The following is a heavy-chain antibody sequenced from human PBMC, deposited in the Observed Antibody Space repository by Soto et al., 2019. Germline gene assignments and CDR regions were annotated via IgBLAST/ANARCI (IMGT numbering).Heavy chain of an antibody. Sequence: SETLSLTCTVSGGSISSYYWSWIRQPPGKGLEWIGYIYYSGSTNYNPSLKSRVTISVDTSKNQFSLKLSSVAAADTAVYYCARGTDKGYCGGDCYSIVWFDPWGQGPLVTVSS. D-gene: IGHD2-21*02. CDR3: ARGTDKGYCGGDCYSIVWFDP. V-gene: IGHV4-59*01. J-gene: IGHJ5*02. CDR2: IYYSGST. CDR1: GGSISSYY.